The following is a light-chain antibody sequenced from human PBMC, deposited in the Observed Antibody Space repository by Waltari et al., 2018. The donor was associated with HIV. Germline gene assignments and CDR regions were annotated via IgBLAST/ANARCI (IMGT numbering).Light chain of an antibody. CDR2: DAS. J-gene: IGKJ2*01. CDR3: QQHSEWRYT. Sequence: EIVMTQSPSSLSVSPGETATLSCRANRVLTTHLAWYHQRPGQSPRLLIYDASTRVTCSPDKFSGIGSGTQFTLTIRNFQSEDSGMYDCQQHSEWRYTFGRGAKLEI. CDR1: RVLTTH. V-gene: IGKV3-15*01.